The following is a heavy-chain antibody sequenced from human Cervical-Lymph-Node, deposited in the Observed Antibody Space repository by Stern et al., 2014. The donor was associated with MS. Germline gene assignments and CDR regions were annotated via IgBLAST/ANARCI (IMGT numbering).Heavy chain of an antibody. CDR1: GGTFSSDA. Sequence: QVQLVQSGAEVKKPGSSLKVSCKASGGTFSSDAIGWVRQAPGQGLEWMGGIIPIFETANYAQKFQGRVTITADQSTKTAYLELSSLTSGDTAMYFCASGXXSXWYFDFWGQGTLVTVS. D-gene: IGHD2-2*01. J-gene: IGHJ4*02. CDR2: IIPIFETA. CDR3: ASGXXSXWYFDF. V-gene: IGHV1-69*01.